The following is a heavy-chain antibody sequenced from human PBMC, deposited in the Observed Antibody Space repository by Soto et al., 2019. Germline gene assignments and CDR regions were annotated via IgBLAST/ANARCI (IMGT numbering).Heavy chain of an antibody. CDR1: GFTFNTW. CDR3: ATLGLQQAF. D-gene: IGHD2-21*02. CDR2: IDSDGSIT. Sequence: GSLRLSCAASGFTFNTWMHWVRQAPGEGLVWVSSIDSDGSITSYADSVKGRFTISRDNAKNTLYLQMNSLRAEDTAVYYCATLGLQQAFWGQGTLVTVSS. V-gene: IGHV3-74*01. J-gene: IGHJ4*02.